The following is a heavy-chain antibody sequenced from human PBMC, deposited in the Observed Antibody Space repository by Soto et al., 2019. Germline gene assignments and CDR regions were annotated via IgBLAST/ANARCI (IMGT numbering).Heavy chain of an antibody. V-gene: IGHV3-13*01. Sequence: GGSLRLSCAASGFTFSSYDMHWVRQATGKGLEWVSAIGTAGDTYYPGSVKGRFTISRENAKNSLYLQMNSLGAEDTAVYYCARVSMTSVGYYYGMDVWGQGTTVTVSS. D-gene: IGHD3-22*01. CDR3: ARVSMTSVGYYYGMDV. J-gene: IGHJ6*02. CDR1: GFTFSSYD. CDR2: IGTAGDT.